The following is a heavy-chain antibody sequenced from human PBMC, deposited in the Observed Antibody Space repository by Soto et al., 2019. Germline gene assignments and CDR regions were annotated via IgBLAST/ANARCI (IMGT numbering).Heavy chain of an antibody. Sequence: QVQLVQSGAEVKKPGSSVSVSCQASGDSFNSYAFDWVRQAPGQGLEWMGGIIPVFGTTNYAQKFHGRVTITADELTNTVHMALSSLRSDDTAVYYCARPYVTDTLYYSVDVWGQGTTVTVSS. CDR1: GDSFNSYA. CDR2: IIPVFGTT. D-gene: IGHD1-26*01. J-gene: IGHJ6*02. CDR3: ARPYVTDTLYYSVDV. V-gene: IGHV1-69*01.